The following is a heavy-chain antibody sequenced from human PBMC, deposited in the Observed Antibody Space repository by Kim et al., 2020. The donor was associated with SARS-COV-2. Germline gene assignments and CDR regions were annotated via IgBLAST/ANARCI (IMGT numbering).Heavy chain of an antibody. CDR3: ARDSDFYGDSFGGMDV. Sequence: SETLSLTCTVSGGSISSYYWSWIRQPPGKGLEWIGYIYYSGSTNYNPSLKSRVTISVDTSKNQFSLKLSSVTAADTAVYYCARDSDFYGDSFGGMDVWGQGTPVTVSS. CDR2: IYYSGST. J-gene: IGHJ6*02. V-gene: IGHV4-59*01. D-gene: IGHD4-17*01. CDR1: GGSISSYY.